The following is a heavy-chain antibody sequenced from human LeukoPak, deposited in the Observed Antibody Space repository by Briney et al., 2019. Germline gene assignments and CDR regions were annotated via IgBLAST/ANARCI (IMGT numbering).Heavy chain of an antibody. Sequence: SVKVSCKASGGTFISYAISWVRQAPGQGLEWMGGIIPIFGTANYAQKFQGRVMITTDESTSTAYMELSSLRSEDTAVYYCARVYGDYDGYYYYYYYMDVWGKGTTVTVSS. CDR2: IIPIFGTA. J-gene: IGHJ6*03. V-gene: IGHV1-69*05. CDR3: ARVYGDYDGYYYYYYYMDV. CDR1: GGTFISYA. D-gene: IGHD4-17*01.